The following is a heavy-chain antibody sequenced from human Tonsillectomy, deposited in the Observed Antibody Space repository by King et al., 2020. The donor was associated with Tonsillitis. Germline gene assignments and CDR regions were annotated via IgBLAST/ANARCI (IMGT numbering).Heavy chain of an antibody. V-gene: IGHV3-73*02. D-gene: IGHD6-6*01. CDR2: IRSNANSYAT. CDR1: GITFSGSS. Sequence: VQLVESGGGLVQPGGSPKLSCVASGITFSGSSMHWVRQTSGKGLEWVGRIRSNANSYATAYAASVTGRFNISRDDSKNTAYLQMNSLKTQDTAVYYCTRSAQLAAFDYWGQGTLATVPS. J-gene: IGHJ4*02. CDR3: TRSAQLAAFDY.